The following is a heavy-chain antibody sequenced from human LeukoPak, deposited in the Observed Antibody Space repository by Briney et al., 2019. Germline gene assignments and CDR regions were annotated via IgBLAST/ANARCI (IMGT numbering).Heavy chain of an antibody. D-gene: IGHD3-3*01. J-gene: IGHJ4*02. Sequence: GESLKLSCKASGYSFANYWIGWVRQMPGKGPEWMGIIYPGDSDTRYSPSFQGQVTISADKSISTAYLQWSSLKASDTAMYYCARHIPIPDRALDYWGQGALVTASS. CDR3: ARHIPIPDRALDY. CDR2: IYPGDSDT. CDR1: GYSFANYW. V-gene: IGHV5-51*01.